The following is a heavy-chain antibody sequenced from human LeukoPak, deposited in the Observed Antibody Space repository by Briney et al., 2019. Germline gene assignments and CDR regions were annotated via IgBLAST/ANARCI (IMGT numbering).Heavy chain of an antibody. CDR3: AIYDFWSGYYRHLDY. CDR1: GGSISSSSYY. V-gene: IGHV4-39*01. J-gene: IGHJ4*02. Sequence: SETLSLTCTVSGGSISSSSYYWGWIRQPPGKGLEWIGSIYYSGSTYYNPSLKSRVTISVDTSKNQFSLELSSVTAADTAVYYCAIYDFWSGYYRHLDYWGQGTLVTVSS. D-gene: IGHD3-3*01. CDR2: IYYSGST.